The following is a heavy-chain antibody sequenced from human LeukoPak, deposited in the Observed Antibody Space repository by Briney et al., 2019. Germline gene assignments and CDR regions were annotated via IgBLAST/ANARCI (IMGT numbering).Heavy chain of an antibody. CDR2: INWNSGSI. J-gene: IGHJ4*02. V-gene: IGHV3-9*01. CDR3: ARHLSGVTGYSYGRGIDY. CDR1: GFIFDDYA. D-gene: IGHD5-18*01. Sequence: PGRSLRLSCAASGFIFDDYAMHWVRQAPGKGLEWVSGINWNSGSIRYAASVKGRFTISRDNAKKSLYLQMKSLRAEDTAVYYCARHLSGVTGYSYGRGIDYWGQGTLVTVSS.